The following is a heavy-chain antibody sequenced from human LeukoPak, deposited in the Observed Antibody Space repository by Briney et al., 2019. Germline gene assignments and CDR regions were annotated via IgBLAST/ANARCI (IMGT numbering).Heavy chain of an antibody. CDR2: IWYDGSNK. CDR1: GFTLSTYG. Sequence: GRSLRLSCAASGFTLSTYGMYWVRQAPGKGLEWVSFIWYDGSNKYYADSVKGRFTISRDNSKNTVYLQMNGLRAEDTALYYCARDFGATGTSHFDYWGQGTLVTVSS. D-gene: IGHD1-1*01. V-gene: IGHV3-33*01. J-gene: IGHJ4*02. CDR3: ARDFGATGTSHFDY.